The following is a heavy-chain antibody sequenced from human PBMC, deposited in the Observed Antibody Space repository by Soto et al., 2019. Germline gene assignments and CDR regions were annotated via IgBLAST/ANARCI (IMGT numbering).Heavy chain of an antibody. CDR2: IGYDGRNK. V-gene: IGHV3-33*01. CDR1: GFTFSSYG. J-gene: IGHJ5*02. CDR3: ARDNSSSWYGQTNWFDP. D-gene: IGHD6-13*01. Sequence: QVQLVESGGGVVQPGWSLRLSCAASGFTFSSYGMHWVRQAPGKGLEWVAVIGYDGRNKYYADSVKGRFALSRDNSKNTLYLQMNSLRTEDTAVYSCARDNSSSWYGQTNWFDPWGQGTLVTVSS.